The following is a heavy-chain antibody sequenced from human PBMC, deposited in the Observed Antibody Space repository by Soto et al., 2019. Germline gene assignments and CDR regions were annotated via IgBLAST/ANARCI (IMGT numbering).Heavy chain of an antibody. Sequence: GGSLRLSCAASGFTFGDYCISWVRQAPGKGLEWVSGISCNSGSIYYADSVKCRFTISRYNAKNSLYLQMNSLRAEDTAVYYCAREDILTTEPDYWGQGTLVTVSS. CDR1: GFTFGDYC. V-gene: IGHV3-48*01. CDR3: AREDILTTEPDY. CDR2: ISCNSGSI. D-gene: IGHD3-9*01. J-gene: IGHJ4*02.